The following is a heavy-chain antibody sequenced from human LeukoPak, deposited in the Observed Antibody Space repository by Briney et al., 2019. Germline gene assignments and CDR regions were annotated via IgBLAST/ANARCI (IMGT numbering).Heavy chain of an antibody. Sequence: SETLSLTCAVYGGSFSGYWSWIRQFPGKGLEWIGEINHNGSTNYNPSLKSRLTISVDTSKNQFSLKLSSVTAADTAVYYCARGQVVRDYWGQGTLVTVSS. J-gene: IGHJ4*02. V-gene: IGHV4-34*01. D-gene: IGHD2-15*01. CDR1: GGSFSGY. CDR3: ARGQVVRDY. CDR2: INHNGST.